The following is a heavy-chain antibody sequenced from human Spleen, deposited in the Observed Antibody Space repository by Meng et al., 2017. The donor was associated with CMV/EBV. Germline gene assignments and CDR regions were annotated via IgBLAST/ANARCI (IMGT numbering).Heavy chain of an antibody. CDR1: GYSFAHYW. CDR3: ARVSVGRNYDSWSGYYTHGDDQ. V-gene: IGHV5-51*01. D-gene: IGHD3-3*01. J-gene: IGHJ4*02. Sequence: GESLKISCKGSGYSFAHYWIGWVRQMPGKGLEWMGIIYPDDSDTRYSPSFQGQVTISADKSTTTAYLEWGSLKASDTAMYYCARVSVGRNYDSWSGYYTHGDDQWGQGTLVTVSS. CDR2: IYPDDSDT.